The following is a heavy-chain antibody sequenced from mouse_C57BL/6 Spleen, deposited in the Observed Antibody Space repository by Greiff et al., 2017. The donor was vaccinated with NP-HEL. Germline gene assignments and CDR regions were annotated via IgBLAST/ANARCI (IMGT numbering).Heavy chain of an antibody. CDR3: ARKHTTVVDYYAMDY. CDR1: GFSLTSYA. CDR2: IWTGGGT. J-gene: IGHJ4*01. V-gene: IGHV2-9-1*01. D-gene: IGHD1-1*01. Sequence: VKLMESGPGLVAPSQSLSITCTVSGFSLTSYAISWVRQPPGKGLEWLGVIWTGGGTNYNSALKSRLSISKDNSKSQVFLKMNSLQTYDTARYYCARKHTTVVDYYAMDYWGQGTSVTVSS.